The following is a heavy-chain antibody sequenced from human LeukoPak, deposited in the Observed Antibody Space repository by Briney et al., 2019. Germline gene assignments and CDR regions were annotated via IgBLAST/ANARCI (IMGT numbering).Heavy chain of an antibody. CDR2: ISVYNGNT. CDR3: ASAQEIAVAGSYFDY. Sequence: GASVKVSCKSSGHTFTSYGINWVRQAPGQGLEWMGCISVYNGNTYYAQKFQGRITMTTDTSTSTAYMDLRSLRSDDTAVYYCASAQEIAVAGSYFDYWGQGTLVTVSS. V-gene: IGHV1-18*01. CDR1: GHTFTSYG. J-gene: IGHJ4*02. D-gene: IGHD6-19*01.